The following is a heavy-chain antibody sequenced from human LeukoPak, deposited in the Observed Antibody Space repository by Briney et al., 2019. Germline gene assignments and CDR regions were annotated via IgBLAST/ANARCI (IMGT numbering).Heavy chain of an antibody. CDR3: AREVRYFALGDY. J-gene: IGHJ4*02. CDR1: GFTFSSYA. CDR2: ISSNGGST. D-gene: IGHD3-9*01. Sequence: GGSLRLSCAASGFTFSSYAMHWVRQAPGKGLEYVSAISSNGGSTYYANSVKGRFTISRDNAKNSLYLQMNSLRAEDTAVYYCAREVRYFALGDYWGQGTLVTVSS. V-gene: IGHV3-64*01.